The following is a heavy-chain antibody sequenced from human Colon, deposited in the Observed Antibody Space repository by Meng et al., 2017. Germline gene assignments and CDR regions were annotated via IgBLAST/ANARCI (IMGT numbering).Heavy chain of an antibody. V-gene: IGHV1-18*01. CDR3: ARDNPGDYVWDY. CDR2: ISTYDDNT. Sequence: QVQLVQSGAEVKKPGASVKVSCKASGYTFTTYGISWMRQAPGQGLEWMGWISTYDDNTNYVEKFRGRATMTTDTSTNTAYMELRSLRSDDTAVYYCARDNPGDYVWDYWGQGTLVTVSS. J-gene: IGHJ4*02. D-gene: IGHD4-17*01. CDR1: GYTFTTYG.